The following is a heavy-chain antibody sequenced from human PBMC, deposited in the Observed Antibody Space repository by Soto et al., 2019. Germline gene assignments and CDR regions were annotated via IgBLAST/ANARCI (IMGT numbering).Heavy chain of an antibody. D-gene: IGHD2-15*01. V-gene: IGHV4-4*02. CDR3: ARGSGNFIGGSCYSDY. Sequence: SETLSLTCAVSGGSISSSNWWSWVRQPPGKGLEWIGEIYHSGSTNYNPSLKSRFTISGDKSKNQLSLKLSSVTAADTAVYYCARGSGNFIGGSCYSDYWGQGTLVTVSS. J-gene: IGHJ4*02. CDR1: GGSISSSNW. CDR2: IYHSGST.